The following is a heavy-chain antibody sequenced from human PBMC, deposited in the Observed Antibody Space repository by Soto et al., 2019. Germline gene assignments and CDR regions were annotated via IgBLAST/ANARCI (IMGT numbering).Heavy chain of an antibody. CDR2: ISAYNGNT. CDR1: GYTFTSYY. D-gene: IGHD5-18*01. V-gene: IGHV1-18*04. CDR3: ARVVDTAMVTGLKDY. J-gene: IGHJ4*02. Sequence: GASVKVSCKASGYTFTSYYMHWVRQAPGQGLEWMGWISAYNGNTNYTQKLQGRVTMTTDTSTSTAYMELRSLRSDDTAVYYCARVVDTAMVTGLKDYWGQGTLVTVSS.